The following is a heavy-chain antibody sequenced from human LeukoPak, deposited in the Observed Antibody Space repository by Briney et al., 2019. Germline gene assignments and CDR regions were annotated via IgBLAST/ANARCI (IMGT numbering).Heavy chain of an antibody. V-gene: IGHV3-48*03. CDR3: ARGAPYYYDSSGYYDY. CDR1: GFTFSSYE. Sequence: PGVSLRLSCAASGFTFSSYEMNWVRQAPGKGLEWVSYISSSGSTIYYADSVKGRFTISRDNAKNSLYLQMNSLRAEDAAVYYCARGAPYYYDSSGYYDYWGQGTLVTVSS. CDR2: ISSSGSTI. J-gene: IGHJ4*02. D-gene: IGHD3-22*01.